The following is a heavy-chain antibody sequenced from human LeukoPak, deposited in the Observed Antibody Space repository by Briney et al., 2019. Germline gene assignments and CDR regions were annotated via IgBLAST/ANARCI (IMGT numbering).Heavy chain of an antibody. D-gene: IGHD4-17*01. CDR2: IYGAGST. V-gene: IGHV3-53*01. CDR1: GFAVSSSNY. CDR3: ARTPPRRRRGTVTTVLLHSNYYYGMDV. J-gene: IGHJ6*02. Sequence: PGGSLRLSCAASGFAVSSSNYMIWVRQAPGKGLEWVSVIYGAGSTFYADPVKGRFTISRDNAKNTLYLQMNSLRAEDTAVYYCARTPPRRRRGTVTTVLLHSNYYYGMDVWGQGTTVTVSS.